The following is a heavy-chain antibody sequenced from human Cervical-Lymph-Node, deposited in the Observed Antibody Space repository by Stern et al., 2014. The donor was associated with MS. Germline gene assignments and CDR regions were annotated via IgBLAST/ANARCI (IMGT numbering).Heavy chain of an antibody. V-gene: IGHV3-33*06. CDR1: GFTFSSYG. D-gene: IGHD6-6*01. CDR2: IWYDGSNK. CDR3: AKGDSSSPLEY. J-gene: IGHJ4*02. Sequence: QVQLVASGGGVVQPGRSLRISCAASGFTFSSYGIHWVRQTPGKGLEWVALIWYDGSNKYYADSVKGRFTISRDNSENTVYLQMNSLRPEDTAVYYCAKGDSSSPLEYWGQGTLVTVSS.